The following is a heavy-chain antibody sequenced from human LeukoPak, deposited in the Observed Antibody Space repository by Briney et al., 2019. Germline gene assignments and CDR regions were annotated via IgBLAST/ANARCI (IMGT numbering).Heavy chain of an antibody. V-gene: IGHV4-4*07. CDR2: IYTSGST. J-gene: IGHJ4*02. CDR3: ASQYSSSWYLSKYFDY. D-gene: IGHD6-13*01. Sequence: SETLSLTCTVSGGSISSYYWSWIRKPAGKGLEWIGRIYTSGSTNYNPSLKSRVTMSVDTSKNQFSLKLSSVTAADTAVYYCASQYSSSWYLSKYFDYWGQGTLVTVSS. CDR1: GGSISSYY.